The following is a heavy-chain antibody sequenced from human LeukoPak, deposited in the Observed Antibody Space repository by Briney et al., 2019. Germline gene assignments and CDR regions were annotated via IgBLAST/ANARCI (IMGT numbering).Heavy chain of an antibody. Sequence: ASVKVSCKVSGYTLTELSMHWVRQAPGKGLEWMGGFDPEDGETIYAQKFQGRVTMTRDTSISTAYMELRSLRSDDTAVYYCARAPYSSSWYLPWGYMDVWGKGTTVTIS. J-gene: IGHJ6*03. CDR2: FDPEDGET. V-gene: IGHV1-24*01. CDR3: ARAPYSSSWYLPWGYMDV. CDR1: GYTLTELS. D-gene: IGHD6-13*01.